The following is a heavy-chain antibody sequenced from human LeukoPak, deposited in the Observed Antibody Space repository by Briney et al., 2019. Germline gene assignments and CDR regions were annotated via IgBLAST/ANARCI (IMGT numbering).Heavy chain of an antibody. J-gene: IGHJ4*02. D-gene: IGHD5-24*01. Sequence: RSSETLSLTCTVSGGSINSGDYYWGWIRQPPGKGLEWIGSIYHSGTTYYNPSLESRVTISVDTSKKQFSLRLSSVTAADTAVYYCARLYGYNFAVSRKYFDYWGQGTLVTVSS. V-gene: IGHV4-39*01. CDR3: ARLYGYNFAVSRKYFDY. CDR1: GGSINSGDYY. CDR2: IYHSGTT.